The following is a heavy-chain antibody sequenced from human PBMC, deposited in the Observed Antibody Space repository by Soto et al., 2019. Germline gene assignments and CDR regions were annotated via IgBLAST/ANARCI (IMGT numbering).Heavy chain of an antibody. D-gene: IGHD1-1*01. CDR1: GFTFISYG. CDR3: VSSLDRLRG. Sequence: PGGSLRLSCAASGFTFISYGMHWVRQAPGKGLEWVSVISGSGGSTYYADSVKGRFTISRDNSKNTLYLQMNSLRVDDTAVYFCVSSLDRLRGWGQGT. V-gene: IGHV3-23*01. J-gene: IGHJ4*02. CDR2: ISGSGGST.